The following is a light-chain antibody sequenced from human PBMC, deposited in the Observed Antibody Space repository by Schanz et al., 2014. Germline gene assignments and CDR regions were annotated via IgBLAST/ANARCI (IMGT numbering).Light chain of an antibody. CDR3: QKYNSAPRT. J-gene: IGKJ1*01. V-gene: IGKV3-20*01. CDR2: GAS. CDR1: QSVSSSY. Sequence: EIVLTQSPGTLSLSPGERATLSCRASQSVSSSYLAWYQQKPGQAPRLLIYGASTRATGIPARFSGSGSGTEFTLTISSLQPEDVATYYCQKYNSAPRTFGQGTKVEIK.